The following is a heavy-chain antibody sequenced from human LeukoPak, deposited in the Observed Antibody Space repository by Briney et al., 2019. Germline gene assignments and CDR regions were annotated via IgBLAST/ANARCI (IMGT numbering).Heavy chain of an antibody. Sequence: PGGSLRLSCGVSGFTFGTHGLHWVRQVPGKGLEWVAVIWYDGSTKYYGDSVKGRFTISRDNSKNTLDLQMNSLRAEDTAVYYCAETDFDYWGQGTLVTVSS. J-gene: IGHJ4*02. V-gene: IGHV3-30*02. D-gene: IGHD2-21*02. CDR3: AETDFDY. CDR2: IWYDGSTK. CDR1: GFTFGTHG.